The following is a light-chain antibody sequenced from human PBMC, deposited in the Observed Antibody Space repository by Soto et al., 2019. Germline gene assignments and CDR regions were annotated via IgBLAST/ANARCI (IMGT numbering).Light chain of an antibody. CDR3: QQYGTSEIK. J-gene: IGKJ5*01. V-gene: IGKV3-20*01. Sequence: LAQSPATLSLCPGERDTLSFRASQSLGSYLAWYQQKPGQAPRLLIYDTSSRATGVPDRYSASGSGTDFTLSISRLEPEDLAVYLCQQYGTSEIKFGQGTRLAIK. CDR2: DTS. CDR1: QSLGSY.